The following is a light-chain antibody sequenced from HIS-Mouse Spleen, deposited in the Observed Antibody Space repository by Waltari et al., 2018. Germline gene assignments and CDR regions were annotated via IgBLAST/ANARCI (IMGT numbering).Light chain of an antibody. CDR1: QSVSSSY. CDR3: QQYGSSPYT. V-gene: IGKV3-20*01. CDR2: GAS. Sequence: ELVSTQSPGTLSLSPGERATLSCRASQSVSSSYLAWYQQKPGQAPRLLIYGASSRATGIPDRFSGSGSGTDFTLTISRLEPEDFAVYYCQQYGSSPYTFGQGTKLEIK. J-gene: IGKJ2*01.